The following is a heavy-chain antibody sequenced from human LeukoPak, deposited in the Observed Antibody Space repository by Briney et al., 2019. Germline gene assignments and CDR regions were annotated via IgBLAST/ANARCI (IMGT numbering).Heavy chain of an antibody. V-gene: IGHV1-2*02. Sequence: GASVKVSCKASGYTFTGYYMHWVRQAPGQGLEWMGWINPNSGGTNYAQKFQGRVTMTRDTSISTAYMELSRLRSDDTAVYYCARDLNRSRNWFDPWGQGTLVTVSS. J-gene: IGHJ5*02. CDR2: INPNSGGT. CDR1: GYTFTGYY. CDR3: ARDLNRSRNWFDP. D-gene: IGHD2-2*01.